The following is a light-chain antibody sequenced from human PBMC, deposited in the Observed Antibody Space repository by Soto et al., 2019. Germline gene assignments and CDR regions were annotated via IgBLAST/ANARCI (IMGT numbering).Light chain of an antibody. V-gene: IGKV3-15*01. Sequence: EIVMTQSPATLSVSPGERATLSCRASQSVSSNLAWYQQKPGQAPRLXXYGASTRANGIPARFSGSGSGTELTLTISSLQSEDFAVYYCQQYNNWPPWTFGQGTKVDIK. CDR1: QSVSSN. CDR3: QQYNNWPPWT. CDR2: GAS. J-gene: IGKJ1*01.